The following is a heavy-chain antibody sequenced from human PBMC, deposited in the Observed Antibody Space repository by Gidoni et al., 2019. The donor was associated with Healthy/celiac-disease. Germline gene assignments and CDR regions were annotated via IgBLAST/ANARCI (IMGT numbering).Heavy chain of an antibody. CDR2: IYHSGST. CDR3: ARASLSIAGPSGFDY. Sequence: QLQLQESGSGLVKPSQTLSLTCAVSGGSISSGGYPWSWIRQPPGKGLEWIGYIYHSGSTYYNPSLKSRVTISVDRSKNQFSLKLSSVTAADTAVYYCARASLSIAGPSGFDYWGQGTLVTVSS. V-gene: IGHV4-30-2*01. CDR1: GGSISSGGYP. J-gene: IGHJ4*02. D-gene: IGHD6-6*01.